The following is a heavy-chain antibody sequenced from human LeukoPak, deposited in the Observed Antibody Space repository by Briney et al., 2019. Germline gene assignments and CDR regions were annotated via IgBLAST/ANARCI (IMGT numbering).Heavy chain of an antibody. Sequence: SQTLSLTCTVSGGSISSGSYYWSWIRQSAGKGLEWIGRIYTSGSTNYNPSLKSRVTMSVDTSKNQFSLKLSSVTAADTAVYYCARDRQVNYYYYGMDVWGQGTTVTVSS. V-gene: IGHV4-61*02. CDR1: GGSISSGSYY. CDR3: ARDRQVNYYYYGMDV. CDR2: IYTSGST. D-gene: IGHD3-10*01. J-gene: IGHJ6*02.